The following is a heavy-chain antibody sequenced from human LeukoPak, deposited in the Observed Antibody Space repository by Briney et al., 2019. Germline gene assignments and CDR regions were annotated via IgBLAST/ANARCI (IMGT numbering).Heavy chain of an antibody. V-gene: IGHV3-53*01. J-gene: IGHJ5*02. Sequence: GGSLRLSCAASGFTVSANYMTWVRQVPGRGLEWVSIIYSDRTTYYADSVKGRFTISRDNSRNTLYLQMNSLRPEDTAMYYCARDMAATGWFDPWGQGTLVTVSS. CDR3: ARDMAATGWFDP. D-gene: IGHD2-15*01. CDR1: GFTVSANY. CDR2: IYSDRTT.